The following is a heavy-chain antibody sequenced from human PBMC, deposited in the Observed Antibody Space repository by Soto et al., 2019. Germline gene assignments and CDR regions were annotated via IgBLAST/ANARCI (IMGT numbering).Heavy chain of an antibody. Sequence: QVQLVQSGVEVKKPGASVKVSCKTSGYTFTNYGVSWVRQAPGQGLEWVGWINAYNGHTNYAQNFQDRVTITTDTATTTAYMDLRSLKSDDTAVYYCARDIDDDVDYWGQGTLVTVSS. V-gene: IGHV1-18*01. D-gene: IGHD1-1*01. J-gene: IGHJ4*02. CDR3: ARDIDDDVDY. CDR2: INAYNGHT. CDR1: GYTFTNYG.